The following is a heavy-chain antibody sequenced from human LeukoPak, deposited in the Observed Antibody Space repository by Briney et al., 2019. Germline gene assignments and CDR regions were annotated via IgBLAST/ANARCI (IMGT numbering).Heavy chain of an antibody. CDR2: IYYSGST. CDR1: GGSISSSSYY. J-gene: IGHJ4*02. CDR3: ARRSNYYDSGNCFDY. V-gene: IGHV4-39*01. D-gene: IGHD3-22*01. Sequence: SETLSLTCTVSGGSISSSSYYWGWIRQPPGKGLEWIGSIYYSGSTYYNPSLKSRVTISVDTSKNQFSLKLSSVTAADTAVYYCARRSNYYDSGNCFDYWGQGTLVTVSS.